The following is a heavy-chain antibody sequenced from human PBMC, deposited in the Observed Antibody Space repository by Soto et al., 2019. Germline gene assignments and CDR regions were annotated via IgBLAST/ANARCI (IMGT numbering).Heavy chain of an antibody. CDR2: INPNSGGT. CDR3: ARVTIADNAIYFDY. J-gene: IGHJ4*02. V-gene: IGHV1-2*04. D-gene: IGHD6-13*01. CDR1: GYTFTGYY. Sequence: QVQLVQSGAEVKKPGASVKVSCKASGYTFTGYYMHWVRQAPGQGLEWMGWINPNSGGTNYAQKVQGWVTMTRDTSISTAYMELSRLRSDDTAVYYCARVTIADNAIYFDYWGQGTLVTVSS.